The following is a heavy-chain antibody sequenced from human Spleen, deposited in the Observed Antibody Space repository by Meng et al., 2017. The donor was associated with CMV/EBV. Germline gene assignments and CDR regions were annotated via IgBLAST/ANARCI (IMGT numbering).Heavy chain of an antibody. D-gene: IGHD2-2*01. CDR1: GFTFSSYW. CDR2: IKQDGSEK. CDR3: AGRHCGSSGCHQFDF. J-gene: IGHJ4*02. V-gene: IGHV3-7*01. Sequence: GESLKISCAASGFTFSSYWMSWVRQAPGKGLEWVANIKQDGSEKYYVDSVKGRFTISRDNAKNSLYLQMNSLRTEDTAVYYCAGRHCGSSGCHQFDFWGQGALVTVSS.